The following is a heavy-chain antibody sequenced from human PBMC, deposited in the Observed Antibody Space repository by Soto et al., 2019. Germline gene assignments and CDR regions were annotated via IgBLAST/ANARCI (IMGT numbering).Heavy chain of an antibody. D-gene: IGHD5-12*01. CDR3: AKGDNLGPKTGYAFDP. J-gene: IGHJ5*02. Sequence: SQTLSLTCAISGDSVSSNTASWNWIRQSPSGGLEWLGRTYFRSKWYNDYAVPLKSRIIINPDTSNNQFSLQLNSVTPEDTAVYFCAKGDNLGPKTGYAFDPWGQGIMVTVSS. CDR1: GDSVSSNTAS. V-gene: IGHV6-1*01. CDR2: TYFRSKWYN.